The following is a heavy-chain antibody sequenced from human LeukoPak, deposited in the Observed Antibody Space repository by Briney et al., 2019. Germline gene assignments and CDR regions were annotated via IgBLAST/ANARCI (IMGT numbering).Heavy chain of an antibody. Sequence: GGSLRLSCSASGFTFTSYGMHWVRQAPGKGLEWEAVISYDGITNYYADSVKGRFTVSRDNSENTLYLQMNSLRADDTAVYYCAKKAAPVSAIRAGFDYWGQGTLVTVSS. D-gene: IGHD2-21*01. CDR1: GFTFTSYG. CDR2: ISYDGITN. V-gene: IGHV3-30*18. J-gene: IGHJ4*02. CDR3: AKKAAPVSAIRAGFDY.